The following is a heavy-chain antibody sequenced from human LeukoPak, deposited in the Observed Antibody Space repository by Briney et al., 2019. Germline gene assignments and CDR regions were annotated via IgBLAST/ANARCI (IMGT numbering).Heavy chain of an antibody. CDR1: GFTVRGDY. CDR3: ARAGYFDSSGFYAPDAFDI. J-gene: IGHJ3*02. Sequence: GGSLRLSCVASGFTVRGDYMTWVRQAPGKGLEWVSFVYGGGTTYYEDSVEGRFTISRDSSKNTLFLQMNSLRVGDTAVYYCARAGYFDSSGFYAPDAFDIWGQGTVVTVSS. D-gene: IGHD3-22*01. CDR2: VYGGGTT. V-gene: IGHV3-53*01.